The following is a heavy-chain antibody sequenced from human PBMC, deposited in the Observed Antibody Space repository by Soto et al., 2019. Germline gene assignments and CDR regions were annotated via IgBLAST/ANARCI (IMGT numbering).Heavy chain of an antibody. V-gene: IGHV3-30*18. D-gene: IGHD3-9*01. CDR2: ISYDGSNK. Sequence: PGGSLRLSCAASGFTFSSYGMHWVRQAPGKGLEWVAVISYDGSNKYYADSVKGRFTISRDNSKNTLYLQMNSLRAEDTAVYYCAKGEGGLRYFDWLSYFDYWGQGTLVTVSS. CDR1: GFTFSSYG. CDR3: AKGEGGLRYFDWLSYFDY. J-gene: IGHJ4*02.